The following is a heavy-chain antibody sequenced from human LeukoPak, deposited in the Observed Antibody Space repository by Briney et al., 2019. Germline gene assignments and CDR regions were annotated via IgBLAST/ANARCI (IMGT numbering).Heavy chain of an antibody. V-gene: IGHV3-23*01. CDR3: AKDAAGPEY. CDR2: ISASGGDT. J-gene: IGHJ4*02. Sequence: PGGSLRLSCAASGFTVSSNYMNWVRQAPGKGLEWVSGISASGGDTWYPDSVKGRFTISRDNSKNTLFLQMNSLRVEDTAIYYCAKDAAGPEYWGQGTRVTVSS. CDR1: GFTVSSNY. D-gene: IGHD6-13*01.